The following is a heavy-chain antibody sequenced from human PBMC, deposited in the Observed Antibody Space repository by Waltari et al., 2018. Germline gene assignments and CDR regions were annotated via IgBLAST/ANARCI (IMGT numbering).Heavy chain of an antibody. D-gene: IGHD6-6*01. V-gene: IGHV3-74*01. Sequence: EVQLVESGGGLIQPGGSLRLSCAASGFSISGYWMHWVRLPPGKGLVWVSRINSYGRSTSYVDSVRGRCTVSRDNAKNTVYLQMNSLRADDTGVYVCARDGLGSSHDYWVQGTLVTVSS. CDR1: GFSISGYW. CDR3: ARDGLGSSHDY. CDR2: INSYGRST. J-gene: IGHJ4*02.